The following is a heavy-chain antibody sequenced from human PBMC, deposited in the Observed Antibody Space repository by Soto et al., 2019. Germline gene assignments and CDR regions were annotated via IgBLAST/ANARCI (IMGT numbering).Heavy chain of an antibody. J-gene: IGHJ4*02. V-gene: IGHV4-30-4*01. CDR3: ARELRSSDYVWGSYRYTGGYFDY. D-gene: IGHD3-16*02. Sequence: ASETLSLTCTVSGGSISSGDYYWSWIRQPPGKGLEWIGYIYYSGSTYYNPSLKSRVTISVDTSKNQFSLKLSSVTAADTAVYYCARELRSSDYVWGSYRYTGGYFDYWGQGTLVTVSS. CDR1: GGSISSGDYY. CDR2: IYYSGST.